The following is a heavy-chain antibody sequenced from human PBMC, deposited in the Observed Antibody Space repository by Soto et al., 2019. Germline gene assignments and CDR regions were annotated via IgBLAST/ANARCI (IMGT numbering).Heavy chain of an antibody. CDR2: ISSSSSYT. J-gene: IGHJ4*02. V-gene: IGHV3-11*06. CDR3: ARSRGVATILDY. D-gene: IGHD5-12*01. Sequence: QVQLVESGGGLVKPGGSLRISCAASGFTFSDYYMSWIRQAPGKGLEWVSYISSSSSYTNYADSVKGRFTISRDNAKNSLYLQMNSLRAEDTAVYYCARSRGVATILDYWGQGTLVTVSS. CDR1: GFTFSDYY.